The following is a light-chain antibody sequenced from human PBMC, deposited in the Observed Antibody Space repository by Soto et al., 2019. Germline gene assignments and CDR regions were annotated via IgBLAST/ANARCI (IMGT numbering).Light chain of an antibody. CDR3: QQYKDYTWT. CDR2: KAS. Sequence: DIQMTQSPSTLSGSVGDRVTITCRASQTISSWLAWYQQKPGKAPKLLIYKASTLKSGVPSRFSGSGSGTEFTLTISSLQPDDFTTFYCQQYKDYTWTFGQGTKVEV. V-gene: IGKV1-5*03. J-gene: IGKJ1*01. CDR1: QTISSW.